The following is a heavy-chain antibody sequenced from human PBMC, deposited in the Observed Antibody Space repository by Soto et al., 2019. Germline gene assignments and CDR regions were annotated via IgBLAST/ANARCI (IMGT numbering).Heavy chain of an antibody. J-gene: IGHJ5*02. CDR3: ARDYDFWSGYYYNWFDP. CDR2: INAGNGNT. CDR1: GYTFTSYA. Sequence: ASVKVSCKASGYTFTSYAMHWVRQAPGQRLEWMGWINAGNGNTKYSQKFQGRVTITRDTSASTAYMELSSLRSEDTAAYYCARDYDFWSGYYYNWFDPWGQGTLVTVSS. D-gene: IGHD3-3*01. V-gene: IGHV1-3*01.